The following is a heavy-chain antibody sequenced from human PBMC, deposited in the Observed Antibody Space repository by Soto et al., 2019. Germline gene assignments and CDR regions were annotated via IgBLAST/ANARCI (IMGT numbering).Heavy chain of an antibody. CDR2: ISSSSSYI. Sequence: GGSLRLSCAASGFTFNSYSMNWVRQAPGKGLEWVSSISSSSSYIYYADSVKGRFTISRDDAKNSLHLQMNSLRAEDTAMYYCARDMTTVTTAYFQHWGQGTLVTVSS. J-gene: IGHJ1*01. CDR3: ARDMTTVTTAYFQH. D-gene: IGHD4-17*01. CDR1: GFTFNSYS. V-gene: IGHV3-21*01.